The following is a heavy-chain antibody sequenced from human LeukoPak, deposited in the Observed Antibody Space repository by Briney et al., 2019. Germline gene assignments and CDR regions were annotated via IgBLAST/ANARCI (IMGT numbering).Heavy chain of an antibody. J-gene: IGHJ4*02. D-gene: IGHD6-6*01. Sequence: ASVTVSCKASGYTFTSYYMHWVRQAPGQGFEWMGIINPSGGSTSYAQKFQGRVTMTRDTSTSTVYMELSSLRSEDTAVYYCASSGHSSSTFDYWGQGTLVTVSS. CDR2: INPSGGST. CDR1: GYTFTSYY. CDR3: ASSGHSSSTFDY. V-gene: IGHV1-46*01.